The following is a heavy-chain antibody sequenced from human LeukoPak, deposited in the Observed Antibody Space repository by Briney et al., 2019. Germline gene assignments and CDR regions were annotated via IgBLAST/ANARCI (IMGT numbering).Heavy chain of an antibody. CDR3: ARSREQQLVRDYFDY. J-gene: IGHJ4*02. CDR2: IIPIFGTA. D-gene: IGHD6-13*01. V-gene: IGHV1-69*05. CDR1: GYSFTAQY. Sequence: GASVKVSCKASGYSFTAQYMHWLRQAPGQGLEWMGRIIPIFGTANYAQKFQGRVTITTDESTSTAYMELSSLRSEDTAVYYCARSREQQLVRDYFDYWGQGTLVTVSS.